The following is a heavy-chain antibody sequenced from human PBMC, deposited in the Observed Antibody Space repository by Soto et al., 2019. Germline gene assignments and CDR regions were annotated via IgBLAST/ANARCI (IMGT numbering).Heavy chain of an antibody. D-gene: IGHD3-9*01. J-gene: IGHJ4*02. CDR1: GFSFSTYG. CDR2: ISNDGSNK. Sequence: GGSLRLSCAASGFSFSTYGMHWVRQAPGKGLEWVAFISNDGSNKYYADSVKGRFTISRDNSKNTLYLQMNSLRAEDTAVYYCARVLGDDLLTGYSDVDTALGVFDFWGRGTLVTVSS. V-gene: IGHV3-30*03. CDR3: ARVLGDDLLTGYSDVDTALGVFDF.